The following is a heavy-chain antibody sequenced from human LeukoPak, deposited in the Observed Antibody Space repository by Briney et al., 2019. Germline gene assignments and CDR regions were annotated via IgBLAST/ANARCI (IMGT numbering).Heavy chain of an antibody. CDR2: IKQDGSEK. Sequence: GGSLRLSCAASGFTSSNYWVSRVRQAPGKGLEWVANIKQDGSEKYYVDSVKGRFTISRDNAKNSLYLQMNSLRADDTAVYYCARDLRQLWLPGAFDIWGQGTMVIVSS. CDR3: ARDLRQLWLPGAFDI. D-gene: IGHD5-18*01. J-gene: IGHJ3*02. V-gene: IGHV3-7*01. CDR1: GFTSSNYW.